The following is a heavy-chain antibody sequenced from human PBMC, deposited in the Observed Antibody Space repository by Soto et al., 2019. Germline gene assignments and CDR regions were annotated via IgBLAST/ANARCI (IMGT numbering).Heavy chain of an antibody. V-gene: IGHV4-4*02. Sequence: PSETLSLTCAVSSGSISSSSWWSWVRQPPGKGLEWIGEIYHSGSTNYNPSLKSRVTISVDKSKNQFSLKLSSVTAADTAVYYCARVGGKVAVAGIPIYYYYMDVWGKGTTVTVSS. J-gene: IGHJ6*03. CDR1: SGSISSSSW. CDR3: ARVGGKVAVAGIPIYYYYMDV. D-gene: IGHD6-19*01. CDR2: IYHSGST.